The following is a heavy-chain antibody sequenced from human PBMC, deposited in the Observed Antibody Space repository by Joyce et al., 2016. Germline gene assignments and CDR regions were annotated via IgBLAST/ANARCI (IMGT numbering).Heavy chain of an antibody. V-gene: IGHV3-74*01. CDR1: GFTFTNYW. Sequence: EVQLVESGGGSLQPGGSLRLSCAASGFTFTNYWMHWVRQAPGKGLGWVARFDSDGSGTSYADSVKGRFTISRDNAKNMVYLQMNSLRPEDTAVYYCGTVFEYWGRGALVTVSS. J-gene: IGHJ4*02. CDR2: FDSDGSGT. CDR3: GTVFEY.